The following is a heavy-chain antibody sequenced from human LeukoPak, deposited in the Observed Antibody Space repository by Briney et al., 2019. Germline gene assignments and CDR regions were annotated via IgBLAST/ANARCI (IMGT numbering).Heavy chain of an antibody. CDR2: IYYSGST. J-gene: IGHJ4*02. CDR1: GGSISSYY. V-gene: IGHV4-59*01. CDR3: ASLYYYGSGSYYNPLFDY. Sequence: SETLSLTCTVSGGSISSYYWSWIRQPPGKGLEWIGYIYYSGSTNYNPSLKSRVTISVDTSKNQFSLKLSSVTAADTAVYYCASLYYYGSGSYYNPLFDYWGQGTLVTVPS. D-gene: IGHD3-10*01.